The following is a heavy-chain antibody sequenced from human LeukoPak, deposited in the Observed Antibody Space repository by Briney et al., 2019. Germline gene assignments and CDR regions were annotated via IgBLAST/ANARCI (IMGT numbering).Heavy chain of an antibody. CDR3: ARGGSLTYYYDSSGYYNDY. V-gene: IGHV4-34*01. D-gene: IGHD3-22*01. CDR1: GGSFSGYY. CDR2: INHSGST. J-gene: IGHJ4*02. Sequence: NPSETLSLTCAVYGGSFSGYYWSWIRQPPGKGLEWTGEINHSGSTNYNPSLKSRVTISVDTSKNQFSLKLSSVTAADTAVYYCARGGSLTYYYDSSGYYNDYWGQGTLVTVSS.